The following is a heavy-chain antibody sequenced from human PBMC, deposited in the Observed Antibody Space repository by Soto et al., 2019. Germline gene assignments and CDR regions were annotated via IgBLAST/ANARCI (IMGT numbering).Heavy chain of an antibody. J-gene: IGHJ3*02. D-gene: IGHD3-10*01. CDR2: ISSSGSTI. V-gene: IGHV3-48*03. Sequence: AGGSLRLSCAASGFTFSSYEMNWVRQAPGKGLEWVSYISSSGSTIYYADSVKGRFTISRDNAKNSLYLQMNSLRAEDTAVYYCARSYYYGSGRDAFDIWGQGTMVTVSS. CDR3: ARSYYYGSGRDAFDI. CDR1: GFTFSSYE.